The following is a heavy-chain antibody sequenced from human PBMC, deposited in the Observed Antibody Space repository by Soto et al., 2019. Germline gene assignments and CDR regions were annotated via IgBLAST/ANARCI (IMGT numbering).Heavy chain of an antibody. CDR2: IYRSGTT. CDR1: NFSISSGYY. CDR3: ARTHSGSYYSVFNY. J-gene: IGHJ4*02. V-gene: IGHV4-38-2*01. D-gene: IGHD1-26*01. Sequence: SETLSLTCVVSNFSISSGYYWGWIWQSPGKGLEWIASIYRSGTTSYNPSLKSRVTISVDPSKNQFSLMLTAVTAADTAVYYCARTHSGSYYSVFNYWGRGSLVTVSS.